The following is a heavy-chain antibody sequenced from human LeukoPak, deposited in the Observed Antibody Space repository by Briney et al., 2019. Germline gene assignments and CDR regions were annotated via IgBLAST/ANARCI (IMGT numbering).Heavy chain of an antibody. D-gene: IGHD6-19*01. V-gene: IGHV3-11*06. CDR3: ARDSGSGWYNFDY. Sequence: GGSLRLSCAASGFSFSDYYMNWIRQAPGKGLEWVSSISSNSDYIHYTDSVKGRFSISRDNAKNSLYLQMNSLRAEDTAVYYCARDSGSGWYNFDYWGQGTLVTVSS. CDR2: ISSNSDYI. J-gene: IGHJ4*02. CDR1: GFSFSDYY.